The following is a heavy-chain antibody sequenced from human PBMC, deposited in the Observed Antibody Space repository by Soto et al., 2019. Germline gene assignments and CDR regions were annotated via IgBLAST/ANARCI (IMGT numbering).Heavy chain of an antibody. D-gene: IGHD3-10*01. J-gene: IGHJ5*02. V-gene: IGHV3-23*01. CDR1: GFTFSSYA. CDR3: AKELTYYYGSGPWFDP. CDR2: ISGSGGST. Sequence: EVQLLESGGGLVQPGGSLRLSCAASGFTFSSYAMSWVRQAPGKGLEWVSAISGSGGSTYYADSVKGRFTISRDNSKNTLYLQMNSLRAEDTAAYYCAKELTYYYGSGPWFDPWGQGTLVTVSS.